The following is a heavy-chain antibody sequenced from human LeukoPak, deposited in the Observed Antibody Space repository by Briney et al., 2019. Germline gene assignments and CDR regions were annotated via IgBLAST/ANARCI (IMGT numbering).Heavy chain of an antibody. Sequence: GASAKVSCKASGGTFSSYAISWVRQAPGQGLEWMGGIIPIFGTANYAQKFQGRVTITTDESTSTAYMELSSLRSEDTAVYYCARCPAHYDFWSGYSFCYYMDVWGKGTTVTVSS. CDR3: ARCPAHYDFWSGYSFCYYMDV. V-gene: IGHV1-69*05. CDR2: IIPIFGTA. CDR1: GGTFSSYA. J-gene: IGHJ6*03. D-gene: IGHD3-3*01.